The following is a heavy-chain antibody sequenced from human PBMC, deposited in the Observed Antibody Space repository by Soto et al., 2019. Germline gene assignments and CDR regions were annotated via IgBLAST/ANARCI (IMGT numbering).Heavy chain of an antibody. V-gene: IGHV3-48*03. CDR2: ISKSGTVI. J-gene: IGHJ6*02. CDR3: ASVNLRFSYGIDV. D-gene: IGHD3-3*01. CDR1: GSTLSSSE. Sequence: LXLFCAASGSTLSSSEMHWVRQAPGKGLEWFSYISKSGTVIYYADSVKGRFTISRDNAKNLLYLQMNSLRAEDTAVYFCASVNLRFSYGIDVSGQGTSVTVSS.